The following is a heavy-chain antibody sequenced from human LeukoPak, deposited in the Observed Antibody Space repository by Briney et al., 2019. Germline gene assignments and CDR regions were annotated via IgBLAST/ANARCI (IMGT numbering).Heavy chain of an antibody. CDR2: IYYSGST. J-gene: IGHJ4*02. CDR3: ARDGRSIAADVY. V-gene: IGHV4-31*03. D-gene: IGHD6-13*01. CDR1: GGSISSGGYY. Sequence: TSETLSLTCTVSGGSISSGGYYWSWIRQHPGKGLEWIGYIYYSGSTYYNPPLKSRVTISVDTSKNQFSLKLSSVTAADTAVYYCARDGRSIAADVYWGQGTLVTVSS.